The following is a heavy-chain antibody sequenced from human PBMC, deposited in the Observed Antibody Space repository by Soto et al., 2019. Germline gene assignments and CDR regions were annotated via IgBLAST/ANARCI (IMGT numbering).Heavy chain of an antibody. CDR3: TRDRRYSNYYYYGMDV. J-gene: IGHJ6*02. D-gene: IGHD4-4*01. CDR2: IRSKAYGGTT. V-gene: IGHV3-49*05. CDR1: GFTFGDYA. Sequence: EVQLVESGGGLVKPGRSLRLSCTASGFTFGDYAMSWFRQAPGKGLEWVGFIRSKAYGGTTEYAASVKGRFTISRDDSKSIAYLQMNSLKTEDTAVYYCTRDRRYSNYYYYGMDVWGQGTTVTVSS.